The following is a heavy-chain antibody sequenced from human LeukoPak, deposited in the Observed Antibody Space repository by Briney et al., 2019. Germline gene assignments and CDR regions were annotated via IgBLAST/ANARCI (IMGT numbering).Heavy chain of an antibody. J-gene: IGHJ4*02. D-gene: IGHD3-10*01. Sequence: GRSLRLSCAASGFTFSSYGMPWVRQAPGKGLEWVAVISYDGSNKYYADSVKGRFTISRDNSKNTLYLQMNSLRAEDTAVYYCAKDTSVWFGELLDYWGQGTLVTVSS. CDR3: AKDTSVWFGELLDY. CDR1: GFTFSSYG. CDR2: ISYDGSNK. V-gene: IGHV3-30*18.